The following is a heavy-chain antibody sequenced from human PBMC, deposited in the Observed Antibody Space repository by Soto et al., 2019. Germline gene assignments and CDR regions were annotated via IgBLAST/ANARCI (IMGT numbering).Heavy chain of an antibody. D-gene: IGHD5-12*01. CDR3: ARRRGYSGYDFRDDY. J-gene: IGHJ4*02. V-gene: IGHV3-7*03. CDR2: IKQDGSEK. Sequence: GGSLRLSCAASGFTFSSYWMSWVRQAPGKGLEWVANIKQDGSEKYYVDSVKGRFTISRDNAKNSLYLQMNSLRAEDTAVYYCARRRGYSGYDFRDDYWGQGTLVTFSS. CDR1: GFTFSSYW.